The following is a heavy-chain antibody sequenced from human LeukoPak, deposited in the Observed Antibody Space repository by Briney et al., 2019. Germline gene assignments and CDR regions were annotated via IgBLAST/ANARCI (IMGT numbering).Heavy chain of an antibody. J-gene: IGHJ4*02. CDR1: GFTFSSYT. D-gene: IGHD2-2*01. V-gene: IGHV3-23*01. CDR2: IMRTAADVT. Sequence: GGSLRLSCAASGFTFSSYTMNWVRQAPGKELEWISYIMRTAADVTSYAESVKGRFTVSRDNSKNTLYLQMDSLRTEDTAVYFCAKGSTTSRPYYFDYWGQGTLVTVSS. CDR3: AKGSTTSRPYYFDY.